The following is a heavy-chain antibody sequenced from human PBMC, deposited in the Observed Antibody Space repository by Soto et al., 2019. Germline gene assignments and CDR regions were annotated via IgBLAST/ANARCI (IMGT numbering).Heavy chain of an antibody. V-gene: IGHV3-23*01. CDR1: GFTFSTYA. J-gene: IGHJ4*02. CDR3: AKGGDGYCSTTSCLFHFDY. CDR2: ISGSADAT. D-gene: IGHD2-2*01. Sequence: EVQLLESGGGLVQTGGSLRLSCAASGFTFSTYAMIWVRQAPGKGLEWVSTISGSADATFYADSVKGRFAIFRDNSRTMFYLQMNSLRAEDTAVYYCAKGGDGYCSTTSCLFHFDYWGPGTLATVSS.